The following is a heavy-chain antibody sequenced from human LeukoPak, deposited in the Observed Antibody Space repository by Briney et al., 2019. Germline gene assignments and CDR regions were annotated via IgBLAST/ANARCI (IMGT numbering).Heavy chain of an antibody. J-gene: IGHJ6*02. V-gene: IGHV1-8*01. Sequence: ASVKVSRKASGYTFTSYDINWVRPPTAQGLEWVGWINPNSGNTDYAQKFQGRVTMTRNTSISTAYMELVSLRSDDTAVYYCASDTGFSSGWYRVYYYYCGMDVWGQGTTVTVSS. CDR3: ASDTGFSSGWYRVYYYYCGMDV. D-gene: IGHD6-19*01. CDR1: GYTFTSYD. CDR2: INPNSGNT.